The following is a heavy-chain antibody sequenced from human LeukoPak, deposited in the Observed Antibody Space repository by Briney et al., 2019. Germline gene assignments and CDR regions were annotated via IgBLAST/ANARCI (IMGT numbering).Heavy chain of an antibody. CDR3: ARSWAHAFDI. V-gene: IGHV4-30-4*07. CDR2: IYYSGST. D-gene: IGHD6-13*01. Sequence: PSETPSLTCAVSGGSISSGGYSWSWIRQPPGKGLEWIGYIYYSGSTYYNPSLKSRVTISVDTSKNQFSLKLSSVTAADTAVYYCARSWAHAFDIWGQGTMVTVSS. J-gene: IGHJ3*02. CDR1: GGSISSGGYS.